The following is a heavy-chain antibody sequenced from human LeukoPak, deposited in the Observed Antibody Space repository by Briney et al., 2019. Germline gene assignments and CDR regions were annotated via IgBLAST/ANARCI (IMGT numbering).Heavy chain of an antibody. Sequence: GGSLRLSCAASGFTFDDYATHWVRQAPGKGLEWVSGISWNSGSIGYADSVKGRFTISRDNAKNSLYLQMNSLRAEDTALYYCAKDISYYYDSSGPNFDYWGQGTLVTVSS. CDR1: GFTFDDYA. CDR3: AKDISYYYDSSGPNFDY. D-gene: IGHD3-22*01. J-gene: IGHJ4*02. V-gene: IGHV3-9*01. CDR2: ISWNSGSI.